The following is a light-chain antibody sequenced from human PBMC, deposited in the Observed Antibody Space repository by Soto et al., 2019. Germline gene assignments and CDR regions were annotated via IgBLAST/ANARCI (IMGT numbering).Light chain of an antibody. Sequence: DIVMTQSPDSLAVSLGERATINCKSIQSVLYSSHNKNYLAWYQQKPGQPPKLLIYWASTRESGVPDRFSGSGSGTDFTLTISSLQAEDVAVYYCQQYYSTLFTFGPGTKVDIK. CDR3: QQYYSTLFT. V-gene: IGKV4-1*01. J-gene: IGKJ3*01. CDR1: QSVLYSSHNKNY. CDR2: WAS.